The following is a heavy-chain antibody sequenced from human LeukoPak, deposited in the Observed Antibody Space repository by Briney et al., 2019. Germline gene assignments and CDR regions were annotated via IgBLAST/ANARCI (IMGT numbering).Heavy chain of an antibody. V-gene: IGHV3-30*04. D-gene: IGHD3-3*01. CDR2: ISYDGSNK. CDR3: ARGLAIFGVVSSNDAFDI. J-gene: IGHJ3*02. Sequence: PGGSLRPSCAASGFTFSSYGIYWVRQAPGKGLEWVAVISYDGSNKYYADSVKGRFTISRDNSRNTLYLEMNSLRAEDTAVYYCARGLAIFGVVSSNDAFDIWGQGTVVTVSS. CDR1: GFTFSSYG.